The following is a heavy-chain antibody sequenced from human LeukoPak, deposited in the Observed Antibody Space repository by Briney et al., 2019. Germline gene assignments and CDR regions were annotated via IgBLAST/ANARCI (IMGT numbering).Heavy chain of an antibody. J-gene: IGHJ4*02. CDR1: GGSISRYY. CDR2: IYTSGST. D-gene: IGHD3-22*01. Sequence: SETLSLTCTVSGGSISRYYWSCIRQPPGKGLEWIGRIYTSGSTNYNPSLKSRVTMSVDTSKNQFSLKLSSVTAADTAVYYCARVMYYYDGLDYWGQGTLVTVSS. CDR3: ARVMYYYDGLDY. V-gene: IGHV4-4*07.